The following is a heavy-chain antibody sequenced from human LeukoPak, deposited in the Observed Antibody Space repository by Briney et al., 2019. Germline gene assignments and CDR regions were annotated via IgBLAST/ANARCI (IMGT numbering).Heavy chain of an antibody. CDR3: ARLICGGGDCGGVGAFDI. Sequence: GGSLRLSCAASGFTVSSNYMSWVRQAPGKGLEWVSVIYSGGSTYYADSVKGRFTISRDNSMNTLYLQMNSLRAEDTAVYYCARLICGGGDCGGVGAFDIWGQGTMVTVSS. CDR2: IYSGGST. CDR1: GFTVSSNY. D-gene: IGHD2-21*02. V-gene: IGHV3-53*01. J-gene: IGHJ3*02.